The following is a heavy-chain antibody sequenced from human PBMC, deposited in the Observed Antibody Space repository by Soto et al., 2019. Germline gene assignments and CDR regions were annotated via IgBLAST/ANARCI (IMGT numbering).Heavy chain of an antibody. J-gene: IGHJ5*02. CDR1: GGSISSGGYY. D-gene: IGHD3-10*01. Sequence: QVQLQESGPGLVKPSQTLSLTCTVSGGSISSGGYYWSWIRQHPGKGLEWIGYIYYSRSTYYNPSIKGRATIPVDTSKNQFSLKLSSVTAGAPAVYYCASGSGRYYAWFDPWGQEPWSPSPQ. CDR3: ASGSGRYYAWFDP. V-gene: IGHV4-31*03. CDR2: IYYSRST.